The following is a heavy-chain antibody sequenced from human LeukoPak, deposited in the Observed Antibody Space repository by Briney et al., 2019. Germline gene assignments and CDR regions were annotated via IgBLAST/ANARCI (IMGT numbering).Heavy chain of an antibody. CDR2: INHSGST. V-gene: IGHV4-34*01. CDR3: ARGRLAVNFDY. Sequence: PSETLSLTCAVYGGSFSGYYWSWIRQPPGKGLEWIGEINHSGSTNYNPSLKSRVTISVDTSKNQFSLKLSSVTAADTAVYYCARGRLAVNFDYWGQGTLVTVSS. CDR1: GGSFSGYY. J-gene: IGHJ4*02. D-gene: IGHD6-19*01.